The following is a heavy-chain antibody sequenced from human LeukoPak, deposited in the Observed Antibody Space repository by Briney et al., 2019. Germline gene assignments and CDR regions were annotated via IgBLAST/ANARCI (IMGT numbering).Heavy chain of an antibody. CDR2: IHSDGSST. CDR3: AKDLMTTAFDY. Sequence: GGSLRLSCAASGFTFSNYWMHWVRQAPGKGLVWVSRIHSDGSSTTSADSVKGRFTISRDNAENTLYLQMNSLRAEDTAVYYCAKDLMTTAFDYWGQGTLVTVSS. CDR1: GFTFSNYW. V-gene: IGHV3-74*01. J-gene: IGHJ4*02. D-gene: IGHD4-11*01.